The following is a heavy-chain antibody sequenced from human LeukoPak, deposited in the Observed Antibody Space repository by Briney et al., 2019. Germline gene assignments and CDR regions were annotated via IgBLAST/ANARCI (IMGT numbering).Heavy chain of an antibody. CDR2: ISYDGSNK. D-gene: IGHD6-13*01. Sequence: PGGSLRLSCAASGFTVSSNYMSWVRQAPGKGLEWVAVISYDGSNKYYADSVKGRFTISRDNSKNTLYLQMNSLRAEDTAVYYCAKDLSWSFDYWGQGTLVTVSS. CDR1: GFTVSSNY. J-gene: IGHJ4*02. V-gene: IGHV3-30*18. CDR3: AKDLSWSFDY.